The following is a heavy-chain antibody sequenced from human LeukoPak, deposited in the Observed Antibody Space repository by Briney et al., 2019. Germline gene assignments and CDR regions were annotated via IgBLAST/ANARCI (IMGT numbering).Heavy chain of an antibody. CDR3: ARWSWTDDVFDY. CDR2: ISSSSSYR. CDR1: GFTFSSYS. V-gene: IGHV3-21*01. Sequence: GGSLRLSCAASGFTFSSYSMNWVRQAPGKGLEWVSSISSSSSYRYYADSVKGRFTISRDNAKNSLYLQMHSLRAEGTAVYYCARWSWTDDVFDYWGQGTLVTVSS. D-gene: IGHD1-1*01. J-gene: IGHJ4*02.